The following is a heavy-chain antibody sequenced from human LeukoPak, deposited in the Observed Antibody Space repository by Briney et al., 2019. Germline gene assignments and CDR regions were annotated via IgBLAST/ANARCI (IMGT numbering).Heavy chain of an antibody. CDR1: GGSISSYY. J-gene: IGHJ4*02. CDR2: IYYSGST. V-gene: IGHV4-59*01. CDR3: ARGGYSSSWSQYYFDY. D-gene: IGHD6-13*01. Sequence: SETLSLTCTVSGGSISSYYWSWIRQPPGKGLEWIGNIYYSGSTNYNPSLKSRVTISVDTSKNQFSLKLSSVTAADTAVYYCARGGYSSSWSQYYFDYWGQGTLVTVSS.